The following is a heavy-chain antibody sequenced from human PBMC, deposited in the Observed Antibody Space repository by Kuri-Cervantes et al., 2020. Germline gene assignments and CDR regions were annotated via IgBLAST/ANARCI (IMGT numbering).Heavy chain of an antibody. CDR1: GFTFSSYG. D-gene: IGHD6-19*01. Sequence: GESLKISCAASGFTFSSYGMHWVRQAPGKGLEWVAVISYDGSNKYYADSVKGRFTISRDNSKNTLYLQMNSLRVEDTAVYYCAKEASIAVAGLPDYYYYMDVWGKGTTVTVSS. CDR2: ISYDGSNK. J-gene: IGHJ6*03. V-gene: IGHV3-30*18. CDR3: AKEASIAVAGLPDYYYYMDV.